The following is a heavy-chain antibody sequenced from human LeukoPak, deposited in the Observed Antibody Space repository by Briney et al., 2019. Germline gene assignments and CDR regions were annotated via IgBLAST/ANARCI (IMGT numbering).Heavy chain of an antibody. D-gene: IGHD1-7*01. CDR2: IYYSGST. V-gene: IGHV4-59*08. CDR1: GGSISNYY. Sequence: PSETLSLTCTVSGGSISNYYWSWMRQSPGKGLEWIGYIYYSGSTNYNPSLKSRVTISLDTSKNQFSLQLSSVTAADTAVYYCAGTEWNYARWGQGILVTVSS. J-gene: IGHJ4*02. CDR3: AGTEWNYAR.